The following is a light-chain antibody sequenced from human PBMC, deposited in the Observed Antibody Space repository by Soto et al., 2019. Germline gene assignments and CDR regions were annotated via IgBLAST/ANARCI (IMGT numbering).Light chain of an antibody. CDR2: GAS. CDR3: QQRSNWQVT. Sequence: EIVLTQSPGTLSLSPGERATLSCRASQSVSSSYLAWYQQKPGQAPRLLIYGASSRATGIPDRFSGSGSGTDFTLTINRLEPEDSAIYYCQQRSNWQVTFGQGTRLEIK. V-gene: IGKV3D-20*02. J-gene: IGKJ5*01. CDR1: QSVSSSY.